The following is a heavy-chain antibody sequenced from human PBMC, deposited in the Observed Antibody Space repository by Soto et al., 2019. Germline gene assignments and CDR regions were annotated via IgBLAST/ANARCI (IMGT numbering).Heavy chain of an antibody. D-gene: IGHD2-21*02. J-gene: IGHJ2*01. Sequence: QVQLVESGGGVVQPERSLRLSCAASGFTFSSYGMHWVRQAPGKGLEWVAVISYDGSNKYYADSVKGRFTISSDNSKNTLYLQMNSLRADDTAVYYCAKDSTVVVTAIGSWYFDLWGRGTLVTVSS. CDR1: GFTFSSYG. CDR2: ISYDGSNK. CDR3: AKDSTVVVTAIGSWYFDL. V-gene: IGHV3-30*18.